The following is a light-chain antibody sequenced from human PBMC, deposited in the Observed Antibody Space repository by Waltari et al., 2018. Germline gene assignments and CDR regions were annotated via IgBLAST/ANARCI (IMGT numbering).Light chain of an antibody. CDR1: QVILGY. V-gene: IGKV1-9*01. J-gene: IGKJ4*01. CDR3: QQLHSYPVT. CDR2: AAS. Sequence: TQLTQSPSSLAASVGDRVTISCRTSQVILGYLAWYQQKPGKAPKLLIYAASTLQSGVPSRFSGSGSGTHFTLTISSLQPADFATYYCQQLHSYPVTFGGGTKVEIK.